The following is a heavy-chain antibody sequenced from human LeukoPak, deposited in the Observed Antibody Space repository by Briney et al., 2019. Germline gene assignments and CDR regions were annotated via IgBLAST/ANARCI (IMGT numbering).Heavy chain of an antibody. D-gene: IGHD3-10*01. V-gene: IGHV1-8*01. J-gene: IGHJ5*02. CDR1: GYTFASYD. CDR3: ARGRLWFGELLHNNWFDP. Sequence: GASVKVSCKTSGYTFASYDINWVRQATGQGLEWMGWMNPHSGNTDYPQKFQGRVTMTSNTSISTAYMELSSLRSEDTAVCYCARGRLWFGELLHNNWFDPWGQGTLVTVSS. CDR2: MNPHSGNT.